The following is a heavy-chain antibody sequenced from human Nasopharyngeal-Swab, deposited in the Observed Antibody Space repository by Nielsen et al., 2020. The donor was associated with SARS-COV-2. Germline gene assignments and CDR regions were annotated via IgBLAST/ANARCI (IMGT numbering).Heavy chain of an antibody. CDR2: IIYSVST. CDR3: ARHVGDIVVVPAAIGNWFDP. V-gene: IGHV4-39*01. D-gene: IGHD2-2*02. CDR1: GRSISSSSSY. J-gene: IGHJ5*02. Sequence: SETLSPTCIVSGRSISSSSSYWGWIRQPPWRGLEWIGSIIYSVSTYYNPCLKSRVTISVEPSKHQFSLKLSSVTTADTAVYYCARHVGDIVVVPAAIGNWFDPWGQGTLVTVSS.